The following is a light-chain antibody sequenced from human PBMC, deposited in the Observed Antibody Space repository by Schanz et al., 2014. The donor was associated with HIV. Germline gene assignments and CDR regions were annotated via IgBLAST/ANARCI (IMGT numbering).Light chain of an antibody. Sequence: QSVLTQPPSMSGAPGQRVTISCTGGSSNIGAGYDVHWYQQLPGTAPILLIFDNTRRPSGVPDRFSGSKSGSSATLGITGLQTGDEADYYCGSWDSGLTAGVFGGGTKLTVL. CDR1: SSNIGAGYD. V-gene: IGLV1-40*01. J-gene: IGLJ2*01. CDR2: DNT. CDR3: GSWDSGLTAGV.